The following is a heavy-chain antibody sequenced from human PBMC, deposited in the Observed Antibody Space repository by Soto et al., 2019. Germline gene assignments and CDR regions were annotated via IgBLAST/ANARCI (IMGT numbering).Heavy chain of an antibody. CDR3: VKDRSDSWSFDY. D-gene: IGHD2-15*01. CDR1: GFIYSSCA. Sequence: QVQLVESGGGVVQPGRSLRLSCSASGFIYSSCAMHWVRQVPRKGLEWLAVVSHDGTLYPYADSVKGRFIISRDNSRKMLYLQMNSLRPDDTAVYYCVKDRSDSWSFDYWGQGTLVTVSS. CDR2: VSHDGTLY. J-gene: IGHJ4*02. V-gene: IGHV3-30*18.